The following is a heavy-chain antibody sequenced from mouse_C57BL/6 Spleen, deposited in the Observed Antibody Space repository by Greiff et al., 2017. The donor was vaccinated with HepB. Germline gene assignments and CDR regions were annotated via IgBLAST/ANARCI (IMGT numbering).Heavy chain of an antibody. Sequence: QVQLQQSGPELVKPGASVKISCKASGYAFSSSWMNWVKQRPGKGLEWIGRIYPGDGDTNYNGKFKGKATLTADKSSSTAYMQLSSLTSEDSAVYFCAGITTVVYWYFDVWGTGTTVTVSS. CDR1: GYAFSSSW. D-gene: IGHD1-1*01. CDR2: IYPGDGDT. V-gene: IGHV1-82*01. J-gene: IGHJ1*03. CDR3: AGITTVVYWYFDV.